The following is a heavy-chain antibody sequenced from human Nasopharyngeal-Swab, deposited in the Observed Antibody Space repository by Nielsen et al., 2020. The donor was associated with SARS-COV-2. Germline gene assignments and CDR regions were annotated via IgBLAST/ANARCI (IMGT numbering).Heavy chain of an antibody. Sequence: GESLKISCAASGFTFSSYEMNWVRQAPGKGLEWISYISSSGSHMYYADSVKGRFTISRDNAKNSLYLQMNSLRAEDTAVYYCARETYGDYGFEYWGQGTLVTVSS. CDR2: ISSSGSHM. CDR1: GFTFSSYE. J-gene: IGHJ4*02. D-gene: IGHD4-17*01. CDR3: ARETYGDYGFEY. V-gene: IGHV3-48*03.